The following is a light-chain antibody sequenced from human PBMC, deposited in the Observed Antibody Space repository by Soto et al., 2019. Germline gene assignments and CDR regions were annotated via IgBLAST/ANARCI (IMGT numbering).Light chain of an antibody. CDR3: QPHGRA. CDR2: GAS. V-gene: IGKV3-20*01. CDR1: QSVSSSY. Sequence: EIVLTQSPGTLSLSPGERATLSCRASQSVSSSYLAWYQQKPGQAPRLLIYGASSRATGIPDRFSGSGSGTDFTLTISRLEPEDFAVYYCQPHGRAFGPGTKVDIK. J-gene: IGKJ3*01.